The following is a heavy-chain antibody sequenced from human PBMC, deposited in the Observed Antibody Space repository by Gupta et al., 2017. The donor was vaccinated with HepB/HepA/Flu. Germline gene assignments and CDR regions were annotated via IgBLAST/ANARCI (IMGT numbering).Heavy chain of an antibody. CDR3: ARGGYYYEMDV. CDR1: GGSFSGYY. J-gene: IGHJ6*04. Sequence: QVQLQQWGAGLLKPSETLSLTCAVYGGSFSGYYWSWIRQPPGKGLEWIGEINHSGSNNYNPSLKSRVTIAVDTSKNQLALKVRSVTAADTAVYYGARGGYYYEMDVGGKGTTVTVCS. V-gene: IGHV4-34*01. CDR2: INHSGSN.